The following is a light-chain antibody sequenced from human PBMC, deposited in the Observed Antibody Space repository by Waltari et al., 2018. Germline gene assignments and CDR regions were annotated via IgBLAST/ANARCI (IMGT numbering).Light chain of an antibody. CDR2: AAS. CDR1: QSINSY. J-gene: IGKJ3*01. Sequence: DIQMTQSPSSLSASVGDRVTITCRASQSINSYLNWYQQKPGKHPKLLIYAASSLQSGVPSRFSGSGSGTDFTLTISSLQPEDFATYYCQQSYSSPRVTFGPGTKVDIK. CDR3: QQSYSSPRVT. V-gene: IGKV1-39*01.